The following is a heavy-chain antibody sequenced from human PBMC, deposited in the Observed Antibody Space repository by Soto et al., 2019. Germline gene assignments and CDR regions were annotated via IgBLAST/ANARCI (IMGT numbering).Heavy chain of an antibody. CDR1: GFTFSSYA. CDR3: ARHKRDLRFLEWSYYFDY. Sequence: SLRLSCAASGFTFSSYAMHWVRQAPGKGLEWVAVISYDGGNKYYADSVKGRFTISRDNSKNTLYLQMNSLRAEDTAVYYCARHKRDLRFLEWSYYFDYWGQGTLVTVSS. V-gene: IGHV3-30-3*01. D-gene: IGHD3-3*01. J-gene: IGHJ4*02. CDR2: ISYDGGNK.